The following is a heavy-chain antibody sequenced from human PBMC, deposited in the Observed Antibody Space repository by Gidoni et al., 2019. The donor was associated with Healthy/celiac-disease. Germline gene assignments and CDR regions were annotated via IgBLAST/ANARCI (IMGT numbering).Heavy chain of an antibody. D-gene: IGHD3-22*01. CDR1: GYTFTSYG. CDR3: LSGSSGYYPIDY. J-gene: IGHJ4*02. V-gene: IGHV1-18*01. CDR2: ISAYNGNT. Sequence: QVQLVQSGAEVKKPGASVKVSCKAAGYTFTSYGISCVRQAPGQGLEWMGWISAYNGNTNYAQKLKGRVTMTTDTSTSTAYMELRSLRSDYTAVYYCLSGSSGYYPIDYWGQGTLVTVSS.